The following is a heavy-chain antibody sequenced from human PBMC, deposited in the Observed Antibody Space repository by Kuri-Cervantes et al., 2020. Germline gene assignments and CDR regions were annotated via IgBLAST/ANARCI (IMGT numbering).Heavy chain of an antibody. CDR1: GFTFSSYS. CDR2: ISSSSSTI. D-gene: IGHD5-12*01. V-gene: IGHV3-48*01. J-gene: IGHJ6*03. Sequence: GESLKISCAASGFTFSSYSMNWVRQAPGKGLEWVSYISSSSSTIYYADSVKGRFTISRDNAKNSLYLQMNSLRAEDTAFYYCAKNSGYENDYYMAVWAKGTTVTVSS. CDR3: AKNSGYENDYYMAV.